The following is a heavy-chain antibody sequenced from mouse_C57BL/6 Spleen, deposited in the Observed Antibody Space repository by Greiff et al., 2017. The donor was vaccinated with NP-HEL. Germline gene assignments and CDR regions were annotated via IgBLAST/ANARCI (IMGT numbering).Heavy chain of an antibody. V-gene: IGHV1-7*01. CDR2: INPSSGYT. CDR1: GYTFTSYW. Sequence: QVQLQQSGAELAKPGASVKLSCKASGYTFTSYWMHWVKQRPGQGLEWIGYINPSSGYTKYNQKFKDKATLTADKSSSTAYMQLSSLTYEDSAVYYCARSFMTSSYYFDYWGQGTTLTVSS. J-gene: IGHJ2*01. CDR3: ARSFMTSSYYFDY. D-gene: IGHD1-1*01.